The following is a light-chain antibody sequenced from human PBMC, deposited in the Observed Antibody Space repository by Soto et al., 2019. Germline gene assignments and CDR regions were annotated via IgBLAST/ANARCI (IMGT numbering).Light chain of an antibody. J-gene: IGKJ2*01. CDR1: QSLLQSDGKTY. CDR2: EGS. Sequence: DVVMTQTPLSLSVTPGQSASISCKSSQSLLQSDGKTYLYWYLQRPGQPPQVLIYEGSNRFSGVPDRFSGSGSGTDFTLKISRVEAEDVGVYYCLRSAHLPRTFGQGTKLEIK. CDR3: LRSAHLPRT. V-gene: IGKV2D-29*01.